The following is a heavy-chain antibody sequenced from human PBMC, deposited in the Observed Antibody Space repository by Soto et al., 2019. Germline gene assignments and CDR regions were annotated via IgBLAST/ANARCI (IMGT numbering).Heavy chain of an antibody. D-gene: IGHD3-10*01. CDR2: VSHSGST. Sequence: ASQARCLPRTVSGGATRRGAYFLCWVRPLPGMGLEWIGYVSHSGSTYYNPSLKSRVIISVDTSKNQFSLSLTSVTAADTAVYYCSRWYAYGPNLFDCPAQRAPVPVSS. V-gene: IGHV4-31*02. CDR1: GGATRRGAYF. J-gene: IGHJ4*01. CDR3: SRWYAYGPNLFDC.